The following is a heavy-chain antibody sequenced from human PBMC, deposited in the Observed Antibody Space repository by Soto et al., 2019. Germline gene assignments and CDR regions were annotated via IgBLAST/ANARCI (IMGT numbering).Heavy chain of an antibody. D-gene: IGHD3-3*01. CDR2: ISYDGSNK. V-gene: IGHV3-30-3*01. Sequence: HPGGSLRLSCAASGFTFSSYAMHWVRQAPGKGLEWVAVISYDGSNKYYADSVKGRFTISRDNSKNTLYLQMNSLRAEDTAVYYCARGGRFLEWAPVGVDYWGQGTLVTVSS. CDR1: GFTFSSYA. J-gene: IGHJ4*02. CDR3: ARGGRFLEWAPVGVDY.